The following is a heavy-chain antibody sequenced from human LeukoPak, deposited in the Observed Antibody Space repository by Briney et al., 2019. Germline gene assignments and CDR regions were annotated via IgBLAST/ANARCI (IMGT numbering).Heavy chain of an antibody. D-gene: IGHD2-15*01. J-gene: IGHJ4*02. Sequence: GGSLRLSCAGFGFIFSDCAIHWVRQASGKGLEWVGRIDTRDKGSATAYAAAVRGRFAISRDDSESTAYLQMTGLKTEDTAVYFCTRDGGSWSHLDYWGQGALVTVSS. CDR3: TRDGGSWSHLDY. CDR2: IDTRDKGSAT. CDR1: GFIFSDCA. V-gene: IGHV3-73*01.